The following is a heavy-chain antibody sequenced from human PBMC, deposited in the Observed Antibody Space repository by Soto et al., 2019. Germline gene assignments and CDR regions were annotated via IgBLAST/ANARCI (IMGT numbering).Heavy chain of an antibody. CDR2: IIPIFGTV. D-gene: IGHD5-18*01. V-gene: IGHV1-69*01. CDR1: GGTFSSYA. Sequence: QVQLVQSGAEVKKPGSSVKVSCKASGGTFSSYAISWVRQAPGQGLEWMGGIIPIFGTVNYAQKFQGRVTITADESTSTAYMELSSLRTEDTAVYYCARVGYSYGSSTRYYYYYGMDVWGQGTTVTVSS. J-gene: IGHJ6*02. CDR3: ARVGYSYGSSTRYYYYYGMDV.